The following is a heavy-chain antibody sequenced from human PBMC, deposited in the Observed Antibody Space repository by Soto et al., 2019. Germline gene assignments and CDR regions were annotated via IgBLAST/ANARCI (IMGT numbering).Heavy chain of an antibody. CDR1: GGSISSSNW. CDR3: ARDRVVVVVAATKYGMDV. Sequence: QVQLQESGPGLVKPSGTLSLTCAVSGGSISSSNWWSWVRQPPGKGLEWIGEIYHSGSTNYNPSLKSRVTISVDRSKNQFSLKLSSVTAADTAVYYCARDRVVVVVAATKYGMDVWGQGTTVTVSS. V-gene: IGHV4-4*02. J-gene: IGHJ6*02. CDR2: IYHSGST. D-gene: IGHD2-15*01.